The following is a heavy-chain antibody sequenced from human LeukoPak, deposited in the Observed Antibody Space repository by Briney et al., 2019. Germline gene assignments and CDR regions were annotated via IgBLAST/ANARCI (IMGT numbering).Heavy chain of an antibody. D-gene: IGHD3-10*01. CDR1: GYTFTSYA. V-gene: IGHV1-2*02. CDR2: INPNSGGT. CDR3: ARPSVRGDYYFDY. Sequence: ASVKVSCKASGYTFTSYAMNWVRQAPGQGLEWMGWINPNSGGTNYAQKFQGRVTMTRDTSISTAYMELSRLRSDDTAVYYCARPSVRGDYYFDYWGQGTLVTVSS. J-gene: IGHJ4*02.